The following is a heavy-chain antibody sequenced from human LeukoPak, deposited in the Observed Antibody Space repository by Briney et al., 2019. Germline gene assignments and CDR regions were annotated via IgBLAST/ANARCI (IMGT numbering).Heavy chain of an antibody. D-gene: IGHD6-19*01. Sequence: GGSVRVSCKASGFTFNAYYMHWVRQAPGQGLEWMGWINPNTGGTNYAQKLQSRVTMTRDTSSNTAYMEVNRLTTDDTAVYYCGYSRGWYALHMWGQGTMLTVSS. CDR3: GYSRGWYALHM. V-gene: IGHV1-2*02. CDR2: INPNTGGT. CDR1: GFTFNAYY. J-gene: IGHJ3*02.